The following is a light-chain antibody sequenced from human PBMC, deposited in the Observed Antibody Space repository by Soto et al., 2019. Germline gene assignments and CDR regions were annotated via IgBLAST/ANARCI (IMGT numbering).Light chain of an antibody. CDR1: QSIRNY. V-gene: IGKV1-39*01. Sequence: DIQMTQSASALSASVGDRVTITCRASQSIRNYLNWYQQKPQKAPKLLIYTASRLQSGVPSRFSGGGSGTEFTLTISRLQPDDVATYYCQHYINFPWTFGQGTKVDIK. CDR2: TAS. J-gene: IGKJ1*01. CDR3: QHYINFPWT.